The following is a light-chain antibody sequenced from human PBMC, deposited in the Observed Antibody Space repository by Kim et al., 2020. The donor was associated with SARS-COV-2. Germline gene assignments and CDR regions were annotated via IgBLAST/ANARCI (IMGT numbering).Light chain of an antibody. Sequence: VSPGESATLSCRASQSANSNLAWYQQKPGQAPRLLIYGASTRATDIPARFSGSGSGTDFTFTISCLQSEDFAVYYCQQYDKWPLTFGGGTKVDIK. J-gene: IGKJ4*01. CDR3: QQYDKWPLT. CDR1: QSANSN. V-gene: IGKV3-15*01. CDR2: GAS.